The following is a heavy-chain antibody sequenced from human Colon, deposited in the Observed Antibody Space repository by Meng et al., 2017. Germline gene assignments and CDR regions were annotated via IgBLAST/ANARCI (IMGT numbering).Heavy chain of an antibody. CDR2: IYWDDDK. Sequence: QITLKESGPTLVQPTQTLTLTCSISGFALSGVTVAWIRQPPGKALECLAVIYWDDDKRYRPSLESRLTITKDTSKNQVVLTMTNVDPVDTATYYCARARELWGRPLPSPFDYWGPETLVTVSS. D-gene: IGHD7-27*01. V-gene: IGHV2-5*02. J-gene: IGHJ4*02. CDR3: ARARELWGRPLPSPFDY. CDR1: GFALSGVT.